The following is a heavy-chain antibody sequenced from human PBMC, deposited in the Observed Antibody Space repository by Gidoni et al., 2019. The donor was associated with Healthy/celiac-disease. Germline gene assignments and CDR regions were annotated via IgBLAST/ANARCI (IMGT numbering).Heavy chain of an antibody. CDR1: GFTFSGSA. V-gene: IGHV3-73*02. CDR3: TRHNPNGGRAPFDY. CDR2: SRSKANSYAT. Sequence: EVQLVESGGGLVQPGGSLTLSCAASGFTFSGSAMHWVRQASGKGLEWVGRSRSKANSYATAYAASVKGRFTISRDDSKNTAYLQMNSLKTEDTAVYYCTRHNPNGGRAPFDYWGQGTLVTVSS. J-gene: IGHJ4*02. D-gene: IGHD2-15*01.